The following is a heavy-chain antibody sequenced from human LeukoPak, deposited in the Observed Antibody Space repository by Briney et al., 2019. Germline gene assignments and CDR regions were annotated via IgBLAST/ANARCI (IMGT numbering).Heavy chain of an antibody. CDR2: IYTSGST. J-gene: IGHJ5*02. Sequence: PSETLSLTCTVSGGSISSYYWSWIRQPAGKGLEWIGRIYTSGSTNYNPSLKSRVTMSVDTSKNQFPLKLSSVTAADTAVYYCAKSATKYYYDSSGPQDPWGQGTLVTVSS. V-gene: IGHV4-4*07. D-gene: IGHD3-22*01. CDR1: GGSISSYY. CDR3: AKSATKYYYDSSGPQDP.